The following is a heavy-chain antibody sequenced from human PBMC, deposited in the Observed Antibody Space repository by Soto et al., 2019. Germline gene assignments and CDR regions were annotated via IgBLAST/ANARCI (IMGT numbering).Heavy chain of an antibody. CDR3: AREGKTNWNLDAFDI. J-gene: IGHJ3*02. D-gene: IGHD1-1*01. Sequence: SETLSLTCTVSGGSISSSSYYWGWIRQPPGKGLEWIGSIYYSGSTYYNPSLKSRVTISVDTSKNQFSLKLSSVTAADTAVYYCAREGKTNWNLDAFDIWGQGTMVTV. V-gene: IGHV4-39*07. CDR2: IYYSGST. CDR1: GGSISSSSYY.